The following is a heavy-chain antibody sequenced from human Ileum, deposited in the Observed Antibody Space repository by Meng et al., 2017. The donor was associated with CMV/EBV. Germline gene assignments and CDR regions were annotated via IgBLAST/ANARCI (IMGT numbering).Heavy chain of an antibody. J-gene: IGHJ4*02. CDR1: GYTLTCCT. D-gene: IGHD1-26*01. V-gene: IGHV7-4-1*02. Sequence: QVQLVQSGSELKKPGASVNGSCKASGYTLTCCTINWMQQAPGQGLEWMGWINTNTGKPTYAQDFTGRFVFSLDTSVNTAYLQISSLKAEDTAVYYCARDGLSGRYFDYWGQGTLVTVSS. CDR3: ARDGLSGRYFDY. CDR2: INTNTGKP.